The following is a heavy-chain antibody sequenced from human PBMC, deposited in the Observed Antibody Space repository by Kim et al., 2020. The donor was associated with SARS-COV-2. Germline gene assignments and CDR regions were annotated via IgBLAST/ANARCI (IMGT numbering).Heavy chain of an antibody. CDR1: GFTFSRYG. CDR2: ISHDGSDK. J-gene: IGHJ4*01. V-gene: IGHV3-30*18. Sequence: GGSLRLSCAASGFTFSRYGMHWVRQAPGKGLEWVAVISHDGSDKYYADSVSGRFTISRGNSRNTLYLQMTSLRAEDTAVYYCAKDRSSGTCDSYFDY. D-gene: IGHD3-22*01. CDR3: AKDRSSGTCDSYFDY.